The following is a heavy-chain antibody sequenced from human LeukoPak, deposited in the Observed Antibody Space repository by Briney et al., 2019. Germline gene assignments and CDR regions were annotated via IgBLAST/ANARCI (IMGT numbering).Heavy chain of an antibody. CDR2: IKQEGSEK. D-gene: IGHD5-18*01. J-gene: IGHJ3*02. V-gene: IGHV3-7*03. CDR1: GFTFSSYW. CDR3: ARPIRRGYSYFHRGIDAFDI. Sequence: PGGSLRLSCAASGFTFSSYWMSWVRQAPGKGLEWVANIKQEGSEKYYVDSVKGRFTISRDNAKNSLYLQMNSLRAEDTAVYYCARPIRRGYSYFHRGIDAFDIWGQGTMVTVSS.